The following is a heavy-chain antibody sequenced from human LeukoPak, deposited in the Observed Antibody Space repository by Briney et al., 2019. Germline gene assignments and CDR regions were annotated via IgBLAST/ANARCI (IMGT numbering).Heavy chain of an antibody. V-gene: IGHV4-39*01. CDR2: IYYTGST. CDR3: ARRGGSGRAFDY. D-gene: IGHD1-26*01. J-gene: IGHJ4*02. Sequence: PSETLSLTCSVSGASISGGTYYWGWIRQPPGKGLEWIGSIYYTGSTHDNPSLKSRVTISVDTSKNQFPLKLSSVTAADTAVYYCARRGGSGRAFDYWGQGTLVTVSS. CDR1: GASISGGTYY.